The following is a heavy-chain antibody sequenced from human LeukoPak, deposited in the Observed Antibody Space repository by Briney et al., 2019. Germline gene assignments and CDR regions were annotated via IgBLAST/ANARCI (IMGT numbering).Heavy chain of an antibody. V-gene: IGHV3-11*04. CDR3: AKDKSAILYYYYYYMDV. J-gene: IGHJ6*03. CDR2: ISSSGNAI. CDR1: GFTLSDYY. Sequence: GGSLRLSCAASGFTLSDYYLTWIRQAPGKGLEWVSYISSSGNAIYYADSVKGRFTISRDNSKNTLYLQMNSLRAEDTAVYYCAKDKSAILYYYYYYMDVWGKGTTVTVSS. D-gene: IGHD5/OR15-5a*01.